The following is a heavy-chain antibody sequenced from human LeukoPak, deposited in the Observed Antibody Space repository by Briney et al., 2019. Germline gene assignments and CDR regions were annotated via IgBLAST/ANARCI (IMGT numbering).Heavy chain of an antibody. CDR1: GFNLSNLE. D-gene: IGHD3-22*01. CDR3: ARDAYYYDSSGYYFYPFDY. J-gene: IGHJ4*02. CDR2: ISSSGSTI. Sequence: GGPLRLSCAASGFNLSNLEMNWVRQARGKGLEWASYISSSGSTIYYADSVKGRFTRSRDNAKNSLYLQMNSLRAEDTAVYYCARDAYYYDSSGYYFYPFDYWGQGTLVTVSS. V-gene: IGHV3-48*03.